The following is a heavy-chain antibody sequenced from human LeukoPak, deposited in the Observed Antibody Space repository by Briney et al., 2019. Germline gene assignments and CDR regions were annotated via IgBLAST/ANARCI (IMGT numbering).Heavy chain of an antibody. D-gene: IGHD3-3*01. CDR2: ISSSSSYI. Sequence: SGGSLRLSCAASGFTFSSYSMNWVRQAPGKGLEWVSSISSSSSYIYYADSVKGRFTISRDNAKNSLYLQMNSLRAEGTAVYYCARKYDFWSGLDYWGQGTLVTVSS. CDR3: ARKYDFWSGLDY. CDR1: GFTFSSYS. V-gene: IGHV3-21*01. J-gene: IGHJ4*02.